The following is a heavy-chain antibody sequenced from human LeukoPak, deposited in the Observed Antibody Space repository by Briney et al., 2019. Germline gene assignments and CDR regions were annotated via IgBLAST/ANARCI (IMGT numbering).Heavy chain of an antibody. D-gene: IGHD3-10*01. Sequence: PGGSLRLSCAASGFTFSSYAMSWVRQAPGKGLEWVSGISGSGGSTFYADSVKGRFTIPRDNSKNTLYLQMNSLRAEDTAVYYCASGGSGSALYYWGQGTLVTVSS. V-gene: IGHV3-23*01. CDR3: ASGGSGSALYY. J-gene: IGHJ4*02. CDR1: GFTFSSYA. CDR2: ISGSGGST.